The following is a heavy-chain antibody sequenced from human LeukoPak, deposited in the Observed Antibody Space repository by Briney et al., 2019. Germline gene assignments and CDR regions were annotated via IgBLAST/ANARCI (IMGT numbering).Heavy chain of an antibody. CDR1: GYTFTGYY. J-gene: IGHJ4*02. D-gene: IGHD6-13*01. CDR3: ARDIYLAAAGPPGFDY. Sequence: SCKASGYTFTGYYMHWVRQAPGKGLEWVAVIWYDGSNKYYADSVKGRFTISRDNSKNTLYLQMNSLRAEDTAVYYCARDIYLAAAGPPGFDYWGQGTLVTVSS. V-gene: IGHV3-33*01. CDR2: IWYDGSNK.